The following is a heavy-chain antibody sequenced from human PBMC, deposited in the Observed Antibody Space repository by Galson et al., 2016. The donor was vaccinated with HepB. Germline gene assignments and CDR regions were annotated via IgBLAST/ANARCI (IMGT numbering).Heavy chain of an antibody. J-gene: IGHJ4*02. CDR1: GFTVSSNY. Sequence: SLRLSCAASGFTVSSNYMSWVRQAPGKGLEWVSVVYSGGSTYYADSVKGRFTLSRDHYKNTLYLQMNSLRAEDTAIYYSSVELLQDFDFWGQGTLVTVSS. D-gene: IGHD5-24*01. CDR3: SVELLQDFDF. V-gene: IGHV3-53*01. CDR2: VYSGGST.